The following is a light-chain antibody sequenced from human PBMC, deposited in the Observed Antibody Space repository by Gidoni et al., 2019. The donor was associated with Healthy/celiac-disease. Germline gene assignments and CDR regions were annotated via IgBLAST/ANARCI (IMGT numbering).Light chain of an antibody. J-gene: IGKJ5*01. CDR2: DAS. Sequence: EILFPHSPATLSLSPGERATLSCRASQSVSSYLAWYQQKPGQAPRLLIYDASNRATGIPARFSGSGSGTDFTLNISSLEPEDFAVYYCQQRSNWPSITFGQGTRLEIK. CDR3: QQRSNWPSIT. V-gene: IGKV3-11*01. CDR1: QSVSSY.